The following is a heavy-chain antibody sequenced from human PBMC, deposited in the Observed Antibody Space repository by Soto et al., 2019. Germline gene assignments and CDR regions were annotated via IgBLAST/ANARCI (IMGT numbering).Heavy chain of an antibody. CDR3: ASSSWEGGESAGFDY. CDR1: GGSISSSNW. J-gene: IGHJ4*02. D-gene: IGHD2-2*01. CDR2: IYHSGST. Sequence: QVQLQESGPGLVKPSGTLSLTCAVSGGSISSSNWWSWVRQPPGKGLEWIGEIYHSGSTNYNPSLKTRVTISGDKSKNQFSLKLSSVTAADTAVYYCASSSWEGGESAGFDYWGQGTLVTVSS. V-gene: IGHV4-4*02.